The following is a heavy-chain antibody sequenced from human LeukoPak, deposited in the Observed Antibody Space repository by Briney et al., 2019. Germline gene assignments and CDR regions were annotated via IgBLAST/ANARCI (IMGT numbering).Heavy chain of an antibody. CDR2: IYYSGRT. V-gene: IGHV4-59*08. D-gene: IGHD6-13*01. CDR3: ARGRAAAAGSLLVGSDWFDP. J-gene: IGHJ5*02. CDR1: GGSISTYY. Sequence: PSETLSLTRTVSGGSISTYYWNWIRQPPGKGLEWIGYIYYSGRTNYNPSLKSRVTISVDTSKNQFSLKLSSVTAADTAVYYCARGRAAAAGSLLVGSDWFDPWGQGTLVTVSS.